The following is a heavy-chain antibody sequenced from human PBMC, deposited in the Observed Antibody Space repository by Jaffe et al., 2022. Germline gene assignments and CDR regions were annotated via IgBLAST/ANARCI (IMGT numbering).Heavy chain of an antibody. D-gene: IGHD2-15*01. CDR1: GFTFSSYS. J-gene: IGHJ3*02. CDR2: ISSSSSTI. CDR3: ARDLNPYCSGGTCYKTDDAFDI. Sequence: EVQLVESGGGLVQPGGSLRLSCAASGFTFSSYSMNWVRQAPGKGLEWVSYISSSSSTIYYADSVKGRFTISRDNAKNSLYLQMNSLRAEDTAVYYCARDLNPYCSGGTCYKTDDAFDIWGQGTMVTVSS. V-gene: IGHV3-48*01.